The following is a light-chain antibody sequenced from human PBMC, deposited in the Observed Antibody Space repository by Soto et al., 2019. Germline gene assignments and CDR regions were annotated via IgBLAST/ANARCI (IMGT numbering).Light chain of an antibody. V-gene: IGKV3-20*01. Sequence: VLAQSPGTLSLSPGESATLACRASQLDSNSYLAWYQQRPGQAPRLLIYGASSRATGIPDRFSGSGSGTDFTLTISRLEPEDFAVYYCQQYGDSPLFSFGQGTKLEIK. J-gene: IGKJ2*03. CDR2: GAS. CDR3: QQYGDSPLFS. CDR1: QLDSNSY.